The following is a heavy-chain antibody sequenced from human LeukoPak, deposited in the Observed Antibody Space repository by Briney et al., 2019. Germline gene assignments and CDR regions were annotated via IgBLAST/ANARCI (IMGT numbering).Heavy chain of an antibody. V-gene: IGHV4-59*01. Sequence: PSETLSLTCTVSGGSISSYYWSWIRQPPGKGPEWIGYIYYSGSTNYNPSLKSRVTISVDTSKNQFSLKLSSVTAADTAVYYCARLGRGYYYGMDVWGQGTTVTVSS. D-gene: IGHD3-10*01. CDR2: IYYSGST. J-gene: IGHJ6*02. CDR1: GGSISSYY. CDR3: ARLGRGYYYGMDV.